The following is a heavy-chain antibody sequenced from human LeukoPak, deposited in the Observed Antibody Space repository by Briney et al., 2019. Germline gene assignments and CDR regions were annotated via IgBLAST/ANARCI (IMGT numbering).Heavy chain of an antibody. CDR2: INSDGSST. V-gene: IGHV3-74*01. Sequence: PGRPLRLSCAASGFTFDDYAMHWVRQAPGKGLVWVSRINSDGSSTSYADSVKGRFTISRDNAKNTLYLQMNSLRAEDTAVYYCARDSGSYYNDYWGQGTLVTVSS. CDR3: ARDSGSYYNDY. D-gene: IGHD1-26*01. J-gene: IGHJ4*02. CDR1: GFTFDDYA.